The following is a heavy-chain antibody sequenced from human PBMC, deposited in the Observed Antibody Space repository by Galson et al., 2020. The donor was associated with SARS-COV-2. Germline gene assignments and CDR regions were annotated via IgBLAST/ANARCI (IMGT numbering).Heavy chain of an antibody. J-gene: IGHJ3*02. V-gene: IGHV3-13*04. CDR1: GFTFSSYD. Sequence: GESLKISCAASGFTFSSYDMHWVRQATGKGLEWVSAIGTAGDTYYPGSVKGRFTISRENAKNSLYLQMNSLRAGDTAVYYCARGGGSGYYGAQAGFAFDIWGQGTMVTVSS. CDR2: IGTAGDT. D-gene: IGHD3-22*01. CDR3: ARGGGSGYYGAQAGFAFDI.